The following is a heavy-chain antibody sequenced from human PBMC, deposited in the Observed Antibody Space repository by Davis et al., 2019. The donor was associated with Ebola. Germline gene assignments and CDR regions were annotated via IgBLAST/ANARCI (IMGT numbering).Heavy chain of an antibody. J-gene: IGHJ5*02. CDR1: GYSFTSYW. D-gene: IGHD2-21*02. V-gene: IGHV5-51*01. CDR3: ARRVTKSLDP. CDR2: IYPGDSDT. Sequence: GESLKISCKGSGYSFTSYWIGWVRQMPGKGLEWMGSIYPGDSDTTYSPSFQGQVTISVDKSISTAYLQWSSLKASDTAMYYCARRVTKSLDPWGQGTLVTVSS.